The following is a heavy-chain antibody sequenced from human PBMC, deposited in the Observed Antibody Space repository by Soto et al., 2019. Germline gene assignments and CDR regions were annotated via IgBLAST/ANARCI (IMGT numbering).Heavy chain of an antibody. V-gene: IGHV3-7*01. D-gene: IGHD5-18*01. Sequence: LRLSCAASGFTFSSYWMSWVRQAPGKGLEWVANIKQDGSEKYYVDSVKGRFTISRDNAKNSLYLQMNSLRAEDTAVYYCARDTAMVTGWFDPWGQGTLVTVYS. J-gene: IGHJ5*02. CDR2: IKQDGSEK. CDR1: GFTFSSYW. CDR3: ARDTAMVTGWFDP.